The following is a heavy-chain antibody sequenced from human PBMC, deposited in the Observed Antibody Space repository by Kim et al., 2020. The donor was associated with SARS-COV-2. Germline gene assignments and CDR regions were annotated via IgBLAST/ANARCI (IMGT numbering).Heavy chain of an antibody. D-gene: IGHD6-13*01. V-gene: IGHV3-23*01. CDR3: AKGRMYSRSWYFWAACSREWFAP. Sequence: GGSLRLSCAASGFTFSSYAMSWVRQAPGKGLEWVSAISGSGGSTYYADSVKGRFTISRDNSKNTLYLQMNSLRAEDTAVYYCAKGRMYSRSWYFWAACSREWFAPGGERTLVPVSS. CDR1: GFTFSSYA. CDR2: ISGSGGST. J-gene: IGHJ5*02.